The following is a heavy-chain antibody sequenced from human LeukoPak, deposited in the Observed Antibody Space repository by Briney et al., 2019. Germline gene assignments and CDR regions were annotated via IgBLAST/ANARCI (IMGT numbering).Heavy chain of an antibody. V-gene: IGHV4-59*08. J-gene: IGHJ4*02. CDR3: ARYSSSLYSFDY. CDR1: GGSISSYY. CDR2: IYYTGST. Sequence: SETLSLTCTVSGGSISSYYWSWIRQPPGKGLEWIGYIYYTGSTNYNPSLKSRVTISVDTSKNQFSLKLNSVTAADTAVYYCARYSSSLYSFDYWGQGTLVTVSS. D-gene: IGHD6-13*01.